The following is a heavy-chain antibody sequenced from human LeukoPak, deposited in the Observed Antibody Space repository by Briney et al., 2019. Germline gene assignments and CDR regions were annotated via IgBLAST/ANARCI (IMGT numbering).Heavy chain of an antibody. CDR2: MNPNSGAT. D-gene: IGHD7-27*01. V-gene: IGHV1-8*01. CDR1: GYTSTSYD. CDR3: VRAPRSWGFDY. Sequence: ASVKVSCKASGYTSTSYDFNWLRQATGQGPEWMGWMNPNSGATGYAQKFQGRVTMTRSASINTAYMELSNLRSEDTAVYYCVRAPRSWGFDYWGQGTLVTVSS. J-gene: IGHJ4*02.